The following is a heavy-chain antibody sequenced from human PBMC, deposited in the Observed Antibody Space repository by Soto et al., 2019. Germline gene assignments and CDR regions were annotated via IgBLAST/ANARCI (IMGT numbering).Heavy chain of an antibody. CDR1: GYILSGNY. Sequence: QVQLVQSGAEVRKPGASVKVSCKASGYILSGNYLHWVRRAPGQGLEWMAWINAKNGATNYAQKFRGRATVTRDTSISTTYLELSGLTSDDTAVYYCARAREDSSGWFDHWGQGTQVTVSP. J-gene: IGHJ5*02. CDR2: INAKNGAT. V-gene: IGHV1-2*02. CDR3: ARAREDSSGWFDH. D-gene: IGHD6-19*01.